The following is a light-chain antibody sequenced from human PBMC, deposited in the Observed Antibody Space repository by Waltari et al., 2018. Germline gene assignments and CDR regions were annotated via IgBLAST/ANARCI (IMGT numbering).Light chain of an antibody. V-gene: IGKV4-1*01. Sequence: DIVLTQSPDSLAVSLGERATINCKSSQSVVFSSNNKNYLAWYQQKPGQPPKLLITWASTCESVVPDRISGSGSETDFTLTSSSLQAEDVAVYYCQQCYTFPYTFGQGTKLEIK. J-gene: IGKJ2*01. CDR2: WAS. CDR1: QSVVFSSNNKNY. CDR3: QQCYTFPYT.